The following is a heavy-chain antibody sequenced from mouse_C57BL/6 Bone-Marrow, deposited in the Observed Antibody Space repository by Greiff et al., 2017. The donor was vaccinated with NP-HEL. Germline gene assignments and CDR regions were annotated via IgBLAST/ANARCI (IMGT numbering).Heavy chain of an antibody. Sequence: QVQLQQPGTELVKPGTSVKLSCKSSGYTFTSYWMHWVKQRPGQGLEWIGNINPSNGGTNYNEKFKSKATLPVDKSSSTAYMQLSSLTSDDSAVYYCAREGRWLRRGYWYFDVGDTGTTVTVSS. CDR2: INPSNGGT. J-gene: IGHJ1*03. CDR1: GYTFTSYW. V-gene: IGHV1-53*01. D-gene: IGHD2-2*01. CDR3: AREGRWLRRGYWYFDV.